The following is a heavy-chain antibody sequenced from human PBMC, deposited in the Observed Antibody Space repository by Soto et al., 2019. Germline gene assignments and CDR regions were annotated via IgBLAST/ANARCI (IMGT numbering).Heavy chain of an antibody. CDR1: GGSISSSSYY. D-gene: IGHD5-18*01. J-gene: IGHJ4*02. V-gene: IGHV4-39*07. CDR2: IYYSGST. Sequence: SETLSLTCTVSGGSISSSSYYWGWIRQPPGKGLEWIGSIYYSGSTYYNPSLKSRVTISVDTSKNQFSLKLSSVTAADTAVYYCARALQRNGVWDTAMVYYFDYWGQGTLVTVSS. CDR3: ARALQRNGVWDTAMVYYFDY.